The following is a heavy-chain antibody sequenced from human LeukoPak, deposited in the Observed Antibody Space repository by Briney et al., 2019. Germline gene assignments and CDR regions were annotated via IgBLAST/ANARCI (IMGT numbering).Heavy chain of an antibody. Sequence: PGGSLRLSCAASGFTFSSYAMSWVRQAPGKGLEWVSAISVSGGSTYYADSVKGRFTISRDNSKNTLYLQMNSLRAEDTAVYYCAKGLAIFGVVYAFDIWGQGTMVTVSS. CDR2: ISVSGGST. CDR3: AKGLAIFGVVYAFDI. V-gene: IGHV3-23*01. J-gene: IGHJ3*02. CDR1: GFTFSSYA. D-gene: IGHD3-3*01.